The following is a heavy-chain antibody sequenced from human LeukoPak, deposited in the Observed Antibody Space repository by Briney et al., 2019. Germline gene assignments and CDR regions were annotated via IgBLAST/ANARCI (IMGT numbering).Heavy chain of an antibody. CDR1: GFTFSSYA. CDR2: IRSKAYGGTT. J-gene: IGHJ6*02. CDR3: TRERDDYYYYGMDV. Sequence: GGSLRLSCAASGFTFSSYAMSWVRQAPGKGLEWVGFIRSKAYGGTTEYAASVKGRFTISRDDSKSIAYLQMNSLKTEDTAVYYCTRERDDYYYYGMDVWGQGTTVTVSS. V-gene: IGHV3-49*04.